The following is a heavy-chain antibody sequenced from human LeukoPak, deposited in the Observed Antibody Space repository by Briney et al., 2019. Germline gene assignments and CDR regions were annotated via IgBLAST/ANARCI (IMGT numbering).Heavy chain of an antibody. CDR3: ARVIGYSSGWYEGGSFDY. Sequence: ASVKVSCKASGYTFTSYGISWVRQAPGQGLEWMGWISAYNGNTNYAQKLQGRVTMTTDTSTSTAYMELRSLRPDDTAVYYCARVIGYSSGWYEGGSFDYWGQGTLVTVSS. J-gene: IGHJ4*02. V-gene: IGHV1-18*01. D-gene: IGHD6-19*01. CDR2: ISAYNGNT. CDR1: GYTFTSYG.